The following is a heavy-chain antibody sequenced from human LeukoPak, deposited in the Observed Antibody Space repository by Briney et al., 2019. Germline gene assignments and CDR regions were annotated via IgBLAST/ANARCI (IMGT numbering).Heavy chain of an antibody. J-gene: IGHJ4*02. CDR1: GFTFDDYA. V-gene: IGHV3-9*01. D-gene: IGHD6-19*01. CDR3: AKDGRAVAGPIDY. CDR2: ISWNSGSI. Sequence: GRSLRLSCAASGFTFDDYAMHWVRQAPGKGLEWVSGISWNSGSIGYADSVKGRFTISRDNAKNSLYLQMNSLRAGDTALYYCAKDGRAVAGPIDYWGQGTLVTVSS.